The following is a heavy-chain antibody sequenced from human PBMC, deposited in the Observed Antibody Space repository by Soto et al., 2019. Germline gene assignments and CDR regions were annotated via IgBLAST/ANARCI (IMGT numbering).Heavy chain of an antibody. CDR1: GGSISSGDYY. V-gene: IGHV4-30-4*01. CDR2: IYYSGST. Sequence: QVQLQESGPGLVKPSQTLSLTCTVSGGSISSGDYYWSWIRQPPGKGLEWIGYIYYSGSTYYNPSHKSRVTRPVNTAKNQFSLKLSSVTAADTAVYYGARAGGCGGDCLIYWGQGTLVTVSS. D-gene: IGHD2-21*02. J-gene: IGHJ4*02. CDR3: ARAGGCGGDCLIY.